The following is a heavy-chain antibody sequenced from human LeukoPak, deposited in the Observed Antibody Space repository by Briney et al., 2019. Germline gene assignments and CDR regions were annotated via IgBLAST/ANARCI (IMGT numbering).Heavy chain of an antibody. Sequence: PGGSLRLSCTVSGFSLSSYALSWVRRAPGKELEWVSATSSSDAGKYYADSVRGRFTISRDNSRNTMYLQMNSLRVEDAAVYYCARGGGHCSSNSCSSLPLDYWGQGVLVTVS. V-gene: IGHV3-23*01. CDR3: ARGGGHCSSNSCSSLPLDY. J-gene: IGHJ4*02. D-gene: IGHD2-2*01. CDR2: TSSSDAGK. CDR1: GFSLSSYA.